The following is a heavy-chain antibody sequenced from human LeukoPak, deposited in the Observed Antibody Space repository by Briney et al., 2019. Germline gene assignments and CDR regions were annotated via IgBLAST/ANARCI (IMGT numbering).Heavy chain of an antibody. CDR3: ATAMVVAATGYYGMDV. Sequence: ASVTVSCTVSGYTLTELSMHWVRQAPGKGLEWMGGFDPEDGETIYAQKFQGRVTMTEDTSTDTAYMELSSLRSEDTAVYYCATAMVVAATGYYGMDVWGQGTTVTVSS. J-gene: IGHJ6*02. CDR1: GYTLTELS. CDR2: FDPEDGET. V-gene: IGHV1-24*01. D-gene: IGHD2-15*01.